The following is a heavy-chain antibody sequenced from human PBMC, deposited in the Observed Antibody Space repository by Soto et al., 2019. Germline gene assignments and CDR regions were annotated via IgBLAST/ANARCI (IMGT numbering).Heavy chain of an antibody. Sequence: QGQLVESGGGVVQPGTSLRLSCEASGFIFSRYGMHWVRQAPGKGLEWVAVISYDGSNKYYAESVKSRFIISRDKTENTLYLQMNSLRAEDTAVYYCAKDLGSGKPYYYYAMDVWGQGTTVTVSS. CDR3: AKDLGSGKPYYYYAMDV. CDR1: GFIFSRYG. D-gene: IGHD3-10*01. V-gene: IGHV3-30*18. CDR2: ISYDGSNK. J-gene: IGHJ6*02.